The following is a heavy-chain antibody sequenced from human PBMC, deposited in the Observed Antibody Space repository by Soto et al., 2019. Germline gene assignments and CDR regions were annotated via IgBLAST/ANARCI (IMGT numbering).Heavy chain of an antibody. J-gene: IGHJ6*02. D-gene: IGHD2-2*01. CDR2: VIPSSETT. CDR3: ARSQGSSTSLEIYYYYSYGMDV. Sequence: QVQLVQSGAEVKKPGSSVKVSCKASGGTFSSYAISWVRQAPGQGLEWMGGVIPSSETTNYAQKFQGRVTITADESKSTAYMELSSLRSEDTAVYYCARSQGSSTSLEIYYYYSYGMDVWGQGTTVTVSS. V-gene: IGHV1-69*01. CDR1: GGTFSSYA.